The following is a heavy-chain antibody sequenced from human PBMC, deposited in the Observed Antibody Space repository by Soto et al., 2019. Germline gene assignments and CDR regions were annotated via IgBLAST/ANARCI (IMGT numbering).Heavy chain of an antibody. CDR3: ARTYYYGSGKDV. D-gene: IGHD3-10*01. CDR2: TYYSGST. Sequence: PSETLSLTCTVSGGSISSSSYYWGWIRQPPGKGLEWIGSTYYSGSTYYNPSLKSRVTISVDTSKNQFSLKLSSVTAADTAVYYCARTYYYGSGKDVWGQGTTVTVSS. CDR1: GGSISSSSYY. J-gene: IGHJ6*02. V-gene: IGHV4-39*01.